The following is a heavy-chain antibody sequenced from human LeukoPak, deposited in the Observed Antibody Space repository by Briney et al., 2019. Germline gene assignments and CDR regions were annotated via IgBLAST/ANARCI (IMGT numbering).Heavy chain of an antibody. Sequence: GGSLRLSCAASGFTLSTYWMHWVRQAPGKGLVWVSRINPDGSTTTYADSVEGRFTISRDNSKSMLYLQMHNLRVEDSGLYYCTELLRLWGQGTLVTVSS. CDR1: GFTLSTYW. D-gene: IGHD1-7*01. V-gene: IGHV3-74*01. CDR3: TELLRL. CDR2: INPDGSTT. J-gene: IGHJ4*02.